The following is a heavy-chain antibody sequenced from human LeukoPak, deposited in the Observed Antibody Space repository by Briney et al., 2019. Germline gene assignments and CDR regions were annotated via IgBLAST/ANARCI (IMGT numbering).Heavy chain of an antibody. CDR3: ARSRSFDWLLSY. CDR2: INHSGST. V-gene: IGHV4-34*01. Sequence: SETLSLTCAVYGGSFSGYYWSWIRQPPGKGLEWIGEINHSGSTNYNPSLKNRVTISVDTSKNQFSLKLSSVTAADTAVYYCARSRSFDWLLSYWGQGTLVTVSS. CDR1: GGSFSGYY. J-gene: IGHJ4*02. D-gene: IGHD3-9*01.